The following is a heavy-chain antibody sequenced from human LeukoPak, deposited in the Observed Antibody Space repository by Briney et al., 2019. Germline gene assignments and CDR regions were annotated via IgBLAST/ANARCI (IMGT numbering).Heavy chain of an antibody. J-gene: IGHJ4*02. V-gene: IGHV3-72*01. CDR1: GFTFSDHY. Sequence: GGSLRLSCAASGFTFSDHYMDWVRKAPGKGLEWVGRNRNKAKSYTTDYAASVKGRFTISRDDSKNSVYLQMNSLKTEDTAVYYCLGPRGSGSSFEYWGQGTLVTVSS. CDR2: NRNKAKSYTT. D-gene: IGHD3-10*01. CDR3: LGPRGSGSSFEY.